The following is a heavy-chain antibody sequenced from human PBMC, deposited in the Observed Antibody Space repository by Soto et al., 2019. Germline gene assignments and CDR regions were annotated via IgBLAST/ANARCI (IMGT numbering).Heavy chain of an antibody. J-gene: IGHJ5*02. V-gene: IGHV4-4*02. D-gene: IGHD6-13*01. CDR3: ARGWGAAAGNNWFDP. Sequence: QVQLQESGPGLVKPSGTLSLTCAVSSGSISSSNWWSWVRQPPGKGLEWIGEIYHSGSTNYNPSLKSRVTISVDKSKDHFSRKLSSVTAADTAVYYCARGWGAAAGNNWFDPWGQGSLDIVSS. CDR1: SGSISSSNW. CDR2: IYHSGST.